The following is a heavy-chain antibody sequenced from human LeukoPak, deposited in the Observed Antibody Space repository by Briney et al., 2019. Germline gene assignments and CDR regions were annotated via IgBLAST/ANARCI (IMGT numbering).Heavy chain of an antibody. CDR2: ISYDGSNK. V-gene: IGHV3-30*18. CDR1: GFTFSSYG. D-gene: IGHD3-10*01. CDR3: AKGDPYGSGSYPVDY. Sequence: EAGGSLRLSCAASGFTFSSYGMQWVRQASGKGLEWVALISYDGSNKYYADSVKGRFTISRDNSKNTLYLQMNSLRPEDTAVYYCAKGDPYGSGSYPVDYWGQGTLVTVSS. J-gene: IGHJ4*02.